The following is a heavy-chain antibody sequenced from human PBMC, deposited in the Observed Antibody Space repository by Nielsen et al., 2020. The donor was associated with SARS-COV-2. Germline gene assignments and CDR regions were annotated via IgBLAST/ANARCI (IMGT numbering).Heavy chain of an antibody. CDR2: IRSKAYGGTT. CDR3: TRLPGPVGRITMIVGDPLYYYYGMDV. V-gene: IGHV3-49*04. D-gene: IGHD3-22*01. Sequence: GESLKISCTASGFTFGDYAMSRVRQAPGKGLEWVGFIRSKAYGGTTEYAASVKGRFTISRDDSKSIAYLQMNSLKTEDTAVYYCTRLPGPVGRITMIVGDPLYYYYGMDVWGQGTTVTVSS. CDR1: GFTFGDYA. J-gene: IGHJ6*02.